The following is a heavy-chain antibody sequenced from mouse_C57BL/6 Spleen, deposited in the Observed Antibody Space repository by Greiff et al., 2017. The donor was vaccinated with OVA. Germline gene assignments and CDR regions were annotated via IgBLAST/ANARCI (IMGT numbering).Heavy chain of an antibody. Sequence: QVQLQQSGAELVRPGASVTLSCKASGYTFTDYEMHWVKQTPVHGLEWIGAIDPETGGTAYNQKFKGKAILTADKSSSSAYMELRSLTSEDSAVYYCTRGLGLFDYWGQGTTLTVSS. CDR3: TRGLGLFDY. D-gene: IGHD4-1*01. J-gene: IGHJ2*01. V-gene: IGHV1-15*01. CDR1: GYTFTDYE. CDR2: IDPETGGT.